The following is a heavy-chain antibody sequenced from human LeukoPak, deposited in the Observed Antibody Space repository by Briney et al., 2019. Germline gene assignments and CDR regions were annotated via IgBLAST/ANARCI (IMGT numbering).Heavy chain of an antibody. V-gene: IGHV4-59*01. D-gene: IGHD3-10*01. CDR1: GGSISSYY. J-gene: IGHJ6*03. CDR2: IYYSGST. CDR3: AREGGEHYGSGSYYNDPAYYYYYMDV. Sequence: NPSETLSLTCTVSGGSISSYYWSWIRQPPGKGLEWIGYIYYSGSTNYNPSLKSRVTISVDTSKNQFSLKLSSVTAADTAVYYCAREGGEHYGSGSYYNDPAYYYYYMDVWGKGTTVTASS.